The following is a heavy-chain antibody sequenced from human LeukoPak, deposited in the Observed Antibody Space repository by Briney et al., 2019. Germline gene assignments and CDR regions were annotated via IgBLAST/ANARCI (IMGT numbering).Heavy chain of an antibody. CDR1: GFTFSSYG. CDR2: ISYDGSNK. J-gene: IGHJ5*02. CDR3: AKGYLVATTLNWFDP. Sequence: GGSLRLSCAASGFTFSSYGMHWVRQAPGKGLEWVAVISYDGSNKYYADSVKGRLTISRDNSKNTLYLQMNSLRAEDTAVYYCAKGYLVATTLNWFDPWGQGTLVTVSS. V-gene: IGHV3-30*18. D-gene: IGHD5-12*01.